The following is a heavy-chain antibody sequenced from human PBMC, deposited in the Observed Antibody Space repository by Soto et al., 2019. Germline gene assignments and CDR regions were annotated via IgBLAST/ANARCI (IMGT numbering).Heavy chain of an antibody. J-gene: IGHJ1*01. Sequence: GGSLRLSCAPSGFSVSAHYMNWVRQAPGKGLEWVSAIYSTGATYYADSVQGRFTISRDDSKNMLYLQMDDLRVEDTAVYFCFREGYNCHYNWGQGTLVTVSS. D-gene: IGHD1-7*01. V-gene: IGHV3-53*01. CDR2: IYSTGAT. CDR3: FREGYNCHYN. CDR1: GFSVSAHY.